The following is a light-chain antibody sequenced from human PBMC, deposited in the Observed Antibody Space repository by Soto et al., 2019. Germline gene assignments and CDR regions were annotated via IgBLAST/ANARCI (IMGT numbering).Light chain of an antibody. V-gene: IGLV6-57*01. CDR1: SGSIASND. CDR3: QSYDATTQV. CDR2: EDN. Sequence: NFMLTQPHSVSESPGKTVIISCTRSSGSIASNDVQWYQQRPGSSPTTVIYEDNHRPSGVPDRFSGSIDSSSNSASLTISGLEAEDEADYFCQSYDATTQVFGGGTKLTVL. J-gene: IGLJ3*02.